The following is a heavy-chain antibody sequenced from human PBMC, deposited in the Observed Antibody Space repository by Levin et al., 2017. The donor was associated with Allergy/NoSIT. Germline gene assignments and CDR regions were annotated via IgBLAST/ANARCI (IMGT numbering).Heavy chain of an antibody. CDR1: GGSISSGGYY. D-gene: IGHD2-2*01. CDR3: ARILPRKAGVPAAARGLLFAFDI. V-gene: IGHV4-31*03. Sequence: PSETLSLTCTVSGGSISSGGYYWSWIRQHPGKGLEWIGYIYYSGSTYYNPSLKSRGTISVDTSKNQFSLKLSSVTAADTAVYYCARILPRKAGVPAAARGLLFAFDIWGQGTMVTVSS. CDR2: IYYSGST. J-gene: IGHJ3*02.